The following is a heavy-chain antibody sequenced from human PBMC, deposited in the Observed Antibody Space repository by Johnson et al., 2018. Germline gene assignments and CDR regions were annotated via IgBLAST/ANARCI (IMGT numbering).Heavy chain of an antibody. V-gene: IGHV3-74*01. D-gene: IGHD5-24*01. CDR3: AREWHTGFDI. CDR1: GFTFTSHW. Sequence: EVQLVESGGGVVQPGGSLRLSCAASGFTFTSHWMHWVRQGPGKGLVWVSRINSDGSITSYADSVKGRFTISRDNAKNTVYLQMNSLRAEDTAVYYCAREWHTGFDIWGQGTTVTVSS. J-gene: IGHJ3*02. CDR2: INSDGSIT.